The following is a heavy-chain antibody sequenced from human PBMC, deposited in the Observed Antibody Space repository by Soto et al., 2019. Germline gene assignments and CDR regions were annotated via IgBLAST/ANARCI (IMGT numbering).Heavy chain of an antibody. D-gene: IGHD4-17*01. J-gene: IGHJ6*03. CDR1: GFTLGGYW. CDR2: SSSAGSST. CDR3: ARENIAYGDPATSYYYYYMGV. Sequence: EVQLVESGGGLVQPGGSLRLSCAASGFTLGGYWMNWVRQAPGKGLVWVSRSSSAGSSTTYADSVKGRFIFSRDNAKNTLYLQMKGLRAEDTAVYYCARENIAYGDPATSYYYYYMGVWGKGTKVTVPS. V-gene: IGHV3-74*01.